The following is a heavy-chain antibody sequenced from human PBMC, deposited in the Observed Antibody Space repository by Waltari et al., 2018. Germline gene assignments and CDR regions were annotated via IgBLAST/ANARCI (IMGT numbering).Heavy chain of an antibody. CDR1: ASTFSKYW. V-gene: IGHV3-74*01. J-gene: IGHJ5*01. D-gene: IGHD6-19*01. CDR2: INEDGKTT. Sequence: EVQLVESGGGLVQPGGSLRLSCAASASTFSKYWMHWVRQAPGKGLVWVSRINEDGKTTTYADSVKGRFTISRDNAKNTMYLQMKSLRPEDTAVYFCARDLAGRDDSWGQGTLVTVSS. CDR3: ARDLAGRDDS.